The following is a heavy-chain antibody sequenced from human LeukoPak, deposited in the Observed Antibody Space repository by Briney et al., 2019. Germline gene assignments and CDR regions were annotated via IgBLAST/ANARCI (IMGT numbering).Heavy chain of an antibody. CDR2: ISSSGKYV. CDR3: ARDRYGSSVGGMDV. V-gene: IGHV3-21*06. J-gene: IGHJ6*02. CDR1: GFSFSTYS. Sequence: GGSLRLSCAASGFSFSTYSMNWVRQAPGKGLEWVSSISSSGKYVYYGDSVKGRFTLSRDDAKNELYLQMNSLRAEDTALYYCARDRYGSSVGGMDVWGQGTTVTVSS. D-gene: IGHD6-6*01.